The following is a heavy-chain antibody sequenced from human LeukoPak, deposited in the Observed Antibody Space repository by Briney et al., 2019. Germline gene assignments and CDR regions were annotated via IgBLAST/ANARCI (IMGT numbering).Heavy chain of an antibody. J-gene: IGHJ4*02. CDR3: AKGTAAGTILALDY. CDR2: LKSRVDGGAA. V-gene: IGHV3-15*01. D-gene: IGHD6-13*01. Sequence: PGGSLRLSCEASGFSFTNAWMNWVRLAPGKGLEWIGRLKSRVDGGAADYAAPVKGRFTISRDDSKDTLYLQMNSLKTEDTGIYYCAKGTAAGTILALDYWGQGTLVTVSS. CDR1: GFSFTNAW.